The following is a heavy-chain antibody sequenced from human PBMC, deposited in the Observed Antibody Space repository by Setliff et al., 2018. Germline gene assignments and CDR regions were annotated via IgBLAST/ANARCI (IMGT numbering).Heavy chain of an antibody. J-gene: IGHJ3*02. V-gene: IGHV4-34*01. CDR2: INHSGST. CDR3: ARRGDINGYYYHEDAFDI. D-gene: IGHD3-22*01. CDR1: GGSFSGYY. Sequence: SETLSLTCAVYGGSFSGYYWNWMRQPPGQGLEWIGEINHSGSTNYNTSLKSRVTTSVDTSKNQFSLNLTSVTAADTAVYYCARRGDINGYYYHEDAFDIWGQGTMVTVSS.